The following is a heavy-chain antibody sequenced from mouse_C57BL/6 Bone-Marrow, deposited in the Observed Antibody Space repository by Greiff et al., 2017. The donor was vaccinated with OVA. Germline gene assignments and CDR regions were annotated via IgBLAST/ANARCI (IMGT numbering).Heavy chain of an antibody. CDR2: IDPENGDT. V-gene: IGHV14-4*01. CDR3: TTLYYDYLAY. J-gene: IGHJ3*01. CDR1: GFNIKDDY. D-gene: IGHD2-4*01. Sequence: EVKLVESGAELVRPGASVKLSCTASGFNIKDDYMHWVKQRPEQGLEWIGWIDPENGDTEYASKFQGKATITADTSSNTAYLQLSSLTSEDTAVYYCTTLYYDYLAYWGQGTLVTVSA.